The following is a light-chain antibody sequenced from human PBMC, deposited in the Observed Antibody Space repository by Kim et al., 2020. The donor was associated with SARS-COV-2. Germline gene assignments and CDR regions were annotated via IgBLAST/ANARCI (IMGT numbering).Light chain of an antibody. J-gene: IGLJ3*02. Sequence: GQRITISCSGSSSNVGSNTVNWYQQLPGTAPRLLIYNSDQRPSGVPDRISGSESGTSASLTISGLQSGDEADYYCVTWDASLDGPVFGGGTQLTVL. CDR1: SSNVGSNT. CDR2: NSD. V-gene: IGLV1-44*01. CDR3: VTWDASLDGPV.